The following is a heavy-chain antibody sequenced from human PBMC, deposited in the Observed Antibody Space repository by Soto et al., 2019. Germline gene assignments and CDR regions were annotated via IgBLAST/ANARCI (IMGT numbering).Heavy chain of an antibody. CDR1: GGSISSGDFY. CDR3: ARDRGGFWSGYYTSDAFDI. J-gene: IGHJ3*02. Sequence: SETLSLTCTFSGGSISSGDFYWSWIRQPPGKGLEWIGYIYYSGSTYYNPSLKSRVTISVDTSKNQFSLKLSSVTAADTAVYYCARDRGGFWSGYYTSDAFDIWGQGTMVTVSS. CDR2: IYYSGST. D-gene: IGHD3-3*01. V-gene: IGHV4-30-4*01.